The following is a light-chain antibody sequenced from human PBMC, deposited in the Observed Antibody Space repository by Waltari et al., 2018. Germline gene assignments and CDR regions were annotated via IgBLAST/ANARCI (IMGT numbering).Light chain of an antibody. V-gene: IGLV1-44*01. CDR2: NTN. J-gene: IGLJ2*01. Sequence: QSVLTQPPSASGTPGQRVSISCSGSTSNIGSNAVSWYQHLPGAAPRLLIYNTNRPPSGGPGRFAGSKSGTSASLAISGLQSEDECDYYCAAWDDNLNGPVFGGGTKLTVL. CDR1: TSNIGSNA. CDR3: AAWDDNLNGPV.